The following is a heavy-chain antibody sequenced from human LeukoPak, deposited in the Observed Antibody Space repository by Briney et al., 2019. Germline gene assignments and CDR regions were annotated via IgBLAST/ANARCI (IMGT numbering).Heavy chain of an antibody. J-gene: IGHJ3*02. Sequence: GSLRLSCAASGFTFDDYTMHWVRQAPGKGLEWVSLISWDGGSTYYADSVKGRFTISRDNSKNSLYLQMNSLRAEDTAVYYCARDPGDAFDIWGQGTTVTVSS. CDR1: GFTFDDYT. CDR3: ARDPGDAFDI. V-gene: IGHV3-43*01. CDR2: ISWDGGST.